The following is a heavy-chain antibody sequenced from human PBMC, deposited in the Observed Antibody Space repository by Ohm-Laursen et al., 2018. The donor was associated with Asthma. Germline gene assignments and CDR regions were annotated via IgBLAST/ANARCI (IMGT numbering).Heavy chain of an antibody. CDR2: IYYSGIT. CDR3: ARAQEASGLYNSYFDY. D-gene: IGHD3-3*01. Sequence: TLSLICTVSGDSISSGNNYWSWIRQHPGKGLEWIGYIYYSGITYSNPSLRSRVSISVDTSKNQFSLKLSPVSAADTAVYYCARAQEASGLYNSYFDYWGQGTLVTVSS. CDR1: GDSISSGNNY. J-gene: IGHJ4*02. V-gene: IGHV4-31*03.